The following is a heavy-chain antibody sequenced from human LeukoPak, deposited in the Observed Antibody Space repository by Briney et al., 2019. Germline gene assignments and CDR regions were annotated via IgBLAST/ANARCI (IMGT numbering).Heavy chain of an antibody. J-gene: IGHJ6*02. CDR2: IIPILGIA. CDR3: ARGDSSSSGYYYYGMDV. V-gene: IGHV1-69*04. Sequence: SVKVSCKASGYTFTSYYMHWVRQAPGQGLEWMGRIIPILGIANYAQKFQGRVTITADKSTSTAYMELSSLRSEDTAVYYCARGDSSSSGYYYYGMDVWGQGTTVTVSS. D-gene: IGHD6-6*01. CDR1: GYTFTSYY.